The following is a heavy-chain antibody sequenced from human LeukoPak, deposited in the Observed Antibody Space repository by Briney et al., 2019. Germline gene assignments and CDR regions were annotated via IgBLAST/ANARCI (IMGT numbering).Heavy chain of an antibody. Sequence: SETLSLTCTVSGGSISSGGYYWTWIRQHPGKGLEWIGYIYYSGSTYYNPSLKSRVTISVDTSKNQFSLRLSSVTAADTAVYYCARRGNWNDFDYWGQGTLVIVSS. CDR1: GGSISSGGYY. D-gene: IGHD1-20*01. J-gene: IGHJ4*02. V-gene: IGHV4-31*03. CDR2: IYYSGST. CDR3: ARRGNWNDFDY.